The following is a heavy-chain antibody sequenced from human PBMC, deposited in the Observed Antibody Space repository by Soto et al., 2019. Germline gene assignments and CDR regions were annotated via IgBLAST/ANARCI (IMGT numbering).Heavy chain of an antibody. CDR1: GGTFSSYA. Sequence: QVQLVQSGAEVKKPGSSVKVSCKASGGTFSSYAISWVRQAPGQGLEWMGGIIPIFGTANYAQKFQGRVTITADEYTSTAYMELSSLRSEDTAVYYCARDGAGYSSSWYTGWFDPWGQGTLVTVSS. D-gene: IGHD6-13*01. J-gene: IGHJ5*02. CDR2: IIPIFGTA. CDR3: ARDGAGYSSSWYTGWFDP. V-gene: IGHV1-69*12.